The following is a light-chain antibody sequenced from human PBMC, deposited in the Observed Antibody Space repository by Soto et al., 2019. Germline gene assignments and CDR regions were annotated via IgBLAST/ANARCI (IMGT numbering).Light chain of an antibody. Sequence: DIQLTQSPSFLSASVGDRVTITCRASQGIGSYLAWYQQKPGKAPKLLIYAASTLQSGVPSRFSGSGSGTEFTLTISSLQPEDFATYYCQQLSSYPRTFGQGTKVEIK. CDR2: AAS. V-gene: IGKV1-9*01. J-gene: IGKJ1*01. CDR3: QQLSSYPRT. CDR1: QGIGSY.